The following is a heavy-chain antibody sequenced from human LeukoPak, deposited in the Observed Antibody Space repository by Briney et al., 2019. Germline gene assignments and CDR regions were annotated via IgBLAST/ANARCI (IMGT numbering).Heavy chain of an antibody. J-gene: IGHJ4*02. CDR1: GYSMSSGYY. D-gene: IGHD3-16*01. Sequence: SETLSLTCTVSGYSMSSGYYWGWIRQPPGKGLQWIGSIFHSGNSYYNPSLKSRVTISVDTSKNQFSLKLSSVTAADTAVYYCTLRGLLDYWGQGTLVTVSS. CDR2: IFHSGNS. CDR3: TLRGLLDY. V-gene: IGHV4-38-2*02.